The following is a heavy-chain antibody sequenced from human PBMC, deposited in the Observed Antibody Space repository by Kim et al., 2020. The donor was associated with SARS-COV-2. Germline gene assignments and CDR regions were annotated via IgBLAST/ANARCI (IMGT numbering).Heavy chain of an antibody. CDR2: INAGNGNT. CDR1: GYTFTSYA. J-gene: IGHJ6*02. D-gene: IGHD2-21*02. CDR3: AREGHCGGDCYQGLSVRYYYVWTS. Sequence: ASVKVSCKASGYTFTSYAMHWVRQAPGQRLEWMGWINAGNGNTKYSQKFQGRVTITRDTSASTAYMELSSLRSEDTAVYYCAREGHCGGDCYQGLSVRYYYVWTSGAKGPRSPSP. V-gene: IGHV1-3*01.